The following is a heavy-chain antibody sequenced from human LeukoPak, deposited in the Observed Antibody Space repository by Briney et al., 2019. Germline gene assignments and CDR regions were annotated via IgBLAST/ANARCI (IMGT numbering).Heavy chain of an antibody. CDR1: GFTFSSYA. CDR3: ARDPGYCSSTSCYFSADY. V-gene: IGHV3-30-3*01. Sequence: GGSLRLSCAASGFTFSSYAMHWVRQAPGKGLEWVAVISYDGSNKYYADSVKGRFTISRDNSKNTLYLQMNSLRAEDTAVYYCARDPGYCSSTSCYFSADYWGQGTLVTVSS. J-gene: IGHJ4*02. D-gene: IGHD2-2*01. CDR2: ISYDGSNK.